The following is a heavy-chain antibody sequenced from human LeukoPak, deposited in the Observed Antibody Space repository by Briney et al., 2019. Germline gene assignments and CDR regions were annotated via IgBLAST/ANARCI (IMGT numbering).Heavy chain of an antibody. CDR2: IRYDGSNK. J-gene: IGHJ4*02. CDR3: AKDKVTIFGVVIPFDY. Sequence: PGGSLRLSCAASGFTFSSYGMHWVRQAPGKGLEWVAFIRYDGSNKYYADSVQGRFTISRDNSKNTLYLQMNSLRAEDTAVYYCAKDKVTIFGVVIPFDYWGQGTLVTVSS. D-gene: IGHD3-3*01. V-gene: IGHV3-30*02. CDR1: GFTFSSYG.